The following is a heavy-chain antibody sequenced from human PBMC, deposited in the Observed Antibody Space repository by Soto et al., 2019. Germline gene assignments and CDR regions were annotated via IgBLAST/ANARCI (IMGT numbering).Heavy chain of an antibody. CDR1: GGSISSGTYY. J-gene: IGHJ6*02. CDR3: ARQDYYYYGMDV. V-gene: IGHV4-39*01. Sequence: SETLSLTCSGSGGSISSGTYYWGWIRQPPGKGLEWIGSIYYRGSTYYNPSLKSRVTISVDTSKNHLSLRLSSVTAADTAVYYCARQDYYYYGMDVWGQGTTVTVSS. CDR2: IYYRGST.